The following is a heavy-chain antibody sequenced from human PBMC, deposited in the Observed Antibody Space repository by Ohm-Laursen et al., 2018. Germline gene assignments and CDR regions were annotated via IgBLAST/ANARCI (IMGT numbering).Heavy chain of an antibody. CDR1: GFTFSSYS. CDR3: ARDSSGSFYYYYGMDV. J-gene: IGHJ6*02. CDR2: IGFSSSYI. V-gene: IGHV3-21*01. D-gene: IGHD3-22*01. Sequence: SLRLSCAAPGFTFSSYSLNWVRQAPGKGLEWVSSIGFSSSYIYYADSVKGRFTISRDNAKNSLYLQMNSLRAEDTAVYYCARDSSGSFYYYYGMDVWGQGTTVTVSS.